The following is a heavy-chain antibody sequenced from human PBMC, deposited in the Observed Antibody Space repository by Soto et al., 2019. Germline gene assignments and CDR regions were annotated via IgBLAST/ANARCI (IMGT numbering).Heavy chain of an antibody. J-gene: IGHJ5*02. V-gene: IGHV4-4*07. Sequence: QIQLQESGPGLVKPSETLSLTCTISGGAIGSHYWTWIRQPAGKGLEWIGRIYGSGSTKYNPSLQSRVTMSLDTSKNQFSLRLESVTAADTAVYYCARGQRFSDWFDPWGKGTLVTVSS. D-gene: IGHD3-3*01. CDR3: ARGQRFSDWFDP. CDR2: IYGSGST. CDR1: GGAIGSHY.